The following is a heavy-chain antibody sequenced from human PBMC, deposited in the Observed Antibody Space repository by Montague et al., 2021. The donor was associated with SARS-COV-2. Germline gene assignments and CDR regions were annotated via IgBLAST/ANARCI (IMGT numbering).Heavy chain of an antibody. Sequence: SLRLSCAASGFTSSSFAMHWVRQAPGKGLEWVAVIWYDGSNEYYADSVKGRFTISRDNSKNTVYLQINGLRLEDTAVYYCAKSAYSSSWYSDYWGQGTPVTVSS. J-gene: IGHJ4*02. CDR2: IWYDGSNE. V-gene: IGHV3-30-3*02. D-gene: IGHD6-13*01. CDR3: AKSAYSSSWYSDY. CDR1: GFTSSSFA.